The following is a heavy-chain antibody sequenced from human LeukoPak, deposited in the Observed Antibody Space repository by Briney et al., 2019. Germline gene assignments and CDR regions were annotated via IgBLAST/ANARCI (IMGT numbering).Heavy chain of an antibody. D-gene: IGHD6-19*01. CDR1: GFTFSSYA. CDR3: AKDSIYSRGSGWYRDAFDI. Sequence: PGGSLRLSCAASGFTFSSYAMSWVRKAPGKGLEWVSAISRSGGSTYYADSVKGRFTISRDNSKNTLYLQMNSLRAEDTAVYYCAKDSIYSRGSGWYRDAFDIWGQGTMVTVSS. J-gene: IGHJ3*02. V-gene: IGHV3-23*01. CDR2: ISRSGGST.